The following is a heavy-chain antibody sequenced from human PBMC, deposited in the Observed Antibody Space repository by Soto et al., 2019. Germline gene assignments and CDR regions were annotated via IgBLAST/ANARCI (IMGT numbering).Heavy chain of an antibody. Sequence: EVQLLESGGGLVQPGGSLRLSCAASGFTFSSYAMSWVRQAPGKGLVWVSAVGGSGTSTYYADSVKGRFTISRDNSKNTLYLEMNSLRAEDTAVYYCAHHQRTTARQLGYFDYWGQGTLVTVSS. J-gene: IGHJ4*02. D-gene: IGHD6-6*01. CDR3: AHHQRTTARQLGYFDY. CDR2: VGGSGTST. CDR1: GFTFSSYA. V-gene: IGHV3-23*01.